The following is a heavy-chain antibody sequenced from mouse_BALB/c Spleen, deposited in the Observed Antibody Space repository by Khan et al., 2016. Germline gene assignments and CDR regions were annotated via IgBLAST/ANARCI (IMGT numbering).Heavy chain of an antibody. CDR1: GFDFSRYW. CDR2: INPDSSTI. D-gene: IGHD1-2*01. J-gene: IGHJ3*01. CDR3: AILHYYGRFAY. V-gene: IGHV4-1*02. Sequence: EVKLLESGGGLVQPGGSLKLSCAASGFDFSRYWMSWVRQAPGNGLDWIGEINPDSSTINYTPSLQDKFIISRDNAKNTLYLQMSKVRSEDTALYYCAILHYYGRFAYWGQGTLVTVSA.